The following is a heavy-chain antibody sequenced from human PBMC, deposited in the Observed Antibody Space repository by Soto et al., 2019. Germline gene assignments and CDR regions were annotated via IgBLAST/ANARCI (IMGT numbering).Heavy chain of an antibody. CDR1: GFTFDKYW. J-gene: IGHJ6*03. Sequence: GGSLRLSCAASGFTFDKYWMTWVRQPPGKGLEWVANIVEHGSQKYYVDSVKGRFTISRDNVKNSLYLHMNSLRAEDTAVYYCARQGYYIMDVWGKGTTVTVSS. D-gene: IGHD2-8*01. CDR3: ARQGYYIMDV. V-gene: IGHV3-7*01. CDR2: IVEHGSQK.